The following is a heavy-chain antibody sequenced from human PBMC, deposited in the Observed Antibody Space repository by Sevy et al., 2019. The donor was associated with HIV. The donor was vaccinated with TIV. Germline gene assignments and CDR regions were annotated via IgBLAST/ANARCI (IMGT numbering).Heavy chain of an antibody. CDR1: GFTFGDYA. CDR2: IRSKIYGGTT. D-gene: IGHD3-16*01. CDR3: TRVRGTISPYYYYGMDV. Sequence: GGSLRLSCTASGFTFGDYAMSWCRQAPGKGLEWVGFIRSKIYGGTTEYAASAKGRFTISRDDSKSIAYLQMNSLKTEDTAVYYCTRVRGTISPYYYYGMDVWGQGTTVTVSS. V-gene: IGHV3-49*03. J-gene: IGHJ6*02.